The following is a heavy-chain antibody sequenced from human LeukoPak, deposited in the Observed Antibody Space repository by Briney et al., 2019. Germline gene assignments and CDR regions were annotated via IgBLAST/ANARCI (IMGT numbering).Heavy chain of an antibody. J-gene: IGHJ4*02. V-gene: IGHV4-34*01. CDR3: ARGQGGIAAAGFDY. Sequence: SETLSLTCAVYGGSFSGYYWSWIRQPPGKGLEWIGEINHSGSTNYNPSLKSRVTISVDTSKNQFSLKLSSVTAADTAVYYCARGQGGIAAAGFDYWGQGTLVTVPS. CDR1: GGSFSGYY. CDR2: INHSGST. D-gene: IGHD6-13*01.